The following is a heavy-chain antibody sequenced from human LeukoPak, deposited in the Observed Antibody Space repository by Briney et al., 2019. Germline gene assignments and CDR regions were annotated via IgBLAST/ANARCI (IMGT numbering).Heavy chain of an antibody. J-gene: IGHJ3*02. D-gene: IGHD3-3*01. CDR1: GVTFSNYA. CDR3: AKHYLPSYDFWSGHRAFDI. Sequence: GGSLRLSCSGSGVTFSNYAMCWVRQAPGKGLEGVSGISGNGRNIYYVDSVKGRFTISRDNSKSTLYLQMNSLRAEDTAVYYCAKHYLPSYDFWSGHRAFDIWGRGTMVTVSS. V-gene: IGHV3-23*01. CDR2: ISGNGRNI.